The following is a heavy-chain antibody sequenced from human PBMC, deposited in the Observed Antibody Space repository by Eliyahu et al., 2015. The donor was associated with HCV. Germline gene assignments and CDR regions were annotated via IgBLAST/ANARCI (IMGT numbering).Heavy chain of an antibody. D-gene: IGHD2-15*01. J-gene: IGHJ6*03. CDR2: ILENEGTDHT. V-gene: IGHV4-39*01. Sequence: QLQLQESGPGLVRPSETLSLTCTVSGXSVISSSRYWGWIRQPPGKGLEWIGAILENEGTDHTSYNPSLNGRVTISLDTSKNQLALTVRSVTAADTAVYYCARPDPWRMYHMDVWGKGTTVTVS. CDR3: ARPDPWRMYHMDV. CDR1: GXSVISSSRY.